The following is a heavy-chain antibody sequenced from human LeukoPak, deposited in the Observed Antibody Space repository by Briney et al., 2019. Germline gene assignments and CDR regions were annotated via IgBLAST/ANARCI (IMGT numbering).Heavy chain of an antibody. D-gene: IGHD1-26*01. CDR2: MNPKTGRT. J-gene: IGHJ4*02. CDR3: VTGVPWD. CDR1: GGTFSSYA. Sequence: GASVKVSCKASGGTFSSYAINWVRQAPEQGFEWMGWMNPKTGRTGFAQKFRGRFTMTRNISISTAYLEVTNLRFEDTALYYCVTGVPWDWGQGSLIIVSS. V-gene: IGHV1-8*02.